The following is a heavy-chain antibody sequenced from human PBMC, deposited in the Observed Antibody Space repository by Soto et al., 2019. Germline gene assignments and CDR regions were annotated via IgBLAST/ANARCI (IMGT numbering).Heavy chain of an antibody. J-gene: IGHJ4*02. CDR3: ATSCTNGRWLEFADY. CDR1: GGNFSSLG. CDR2: IIRISGRT. D-gene: IGHD2-8*01. V-gene: IGHV1-69*01. Sequence: QVQLVQSGAEVKRPGSSVKVSCEAYGGNFSSLGFTWVRQAPGQGLEWMGGIIRISGRTTFAPKFLGRVTITAYESTRTTYMERTALTSDDTAIYYCATSCTNGRWLEFADYWGQGTLVTVSS.